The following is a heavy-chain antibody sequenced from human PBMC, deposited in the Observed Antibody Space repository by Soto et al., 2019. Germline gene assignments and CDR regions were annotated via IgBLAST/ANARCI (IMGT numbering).Heavy chain of an antibody. J-gene: IGHJ5*02. CDR3: ARDPSHHLGRWFDP. Sequence: QVQLQESGPGLVKPSQTLSLTCTVSCGSISSGGYYWSWIRQHPGKGREWIGYIYYSGSTYYNPSLKSRVTIAVDTSKNQFSLKLSSVTAADTAVYYCARDPSHHLGRWFDPWGQGTLVTVAS. D-gene: IGHD3-3*02. CDR1: CGSISSGGYY. V-gene: IGHV4-31*03. CDR2: IYYSGST.